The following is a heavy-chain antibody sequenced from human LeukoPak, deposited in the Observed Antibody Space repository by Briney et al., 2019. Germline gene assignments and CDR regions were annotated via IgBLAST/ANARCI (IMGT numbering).Heavy chain of an antibody. Sequence: GASVKVSCKASGYTCTGYYMHWVRQAPGQGLEWMGWINPNSGGTNYAQKFQGRVTMTRDTSISTAYMELSRLRSDDTAVYYCARGYSSGRDSDMDVWGQGTTVTVSS. J-gene: IGHJ6*02. CDR1: GYTCTGYY. CDR3: ARGYSSGRDSDMDV. D-gene: IGHD6-19*01. V-gene: IGHV1-2*02. CDR2: INPNSGGT.